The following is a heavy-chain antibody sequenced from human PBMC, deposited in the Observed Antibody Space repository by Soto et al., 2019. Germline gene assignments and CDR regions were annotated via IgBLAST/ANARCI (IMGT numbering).Heavy chain of an antibody. V-gene: IGHV1-18*01. CDR1: GYTFTSYG. CDR3: ARRRAAAGSLFDY. CDR2: ISAYNGNR. Sequence: ASVKVSCKASGYTFTSYGISWVRQAPGQGLEWMGWISAYNGNRNYAQKLEGRGTMTTDTSTSTAYMELRSLRSDDTAVYSCARRRAAAGSLFDYWGQGTLVTVPS. J-gene: IGHJ4*02. D-gene: IGHD6-13*01.